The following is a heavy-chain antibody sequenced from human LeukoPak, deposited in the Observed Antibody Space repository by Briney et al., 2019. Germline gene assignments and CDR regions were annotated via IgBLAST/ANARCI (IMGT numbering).Heavy chain of an antibody. V-gene: IGHV3-7*01. CDR1: GFTFSSYW. J-gene: IGHJ5*02. D-gene: IGHD3-10*01. CDR3: ARVYYGSGSYSQAWFDP. CDR2: IKQDGSVK. Sequence: GGSLRLSCAASGFTFSSYWMSWVRQAPGKGLEWVANIKQDGSVKYYVDSVKGRFTISRDNAKDSLYLQMNSLRAEDTAVYYCARVYYGSGSYSQAWFDPWGQGTLVTVSS.